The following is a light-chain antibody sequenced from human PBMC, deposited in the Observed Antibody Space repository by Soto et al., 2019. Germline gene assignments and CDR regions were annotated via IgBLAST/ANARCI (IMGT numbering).Light chain of an antibody. CDR2: DAY. CDR1: QSISSTY. CDR3: QQYRSFWT. Sequence: EIVLTQSPCTLSFSPGERAILSCRASQSISSTYLAWYQHKPGQAPRLLIYDAYSRATGITDRFSGSGSGTDFTLTSSRLEPDDFAVYFCQQYRSFWTFDQGTQVAIK. J-gene: IGKJ1*01. V-gene: IGKV3-20*01.